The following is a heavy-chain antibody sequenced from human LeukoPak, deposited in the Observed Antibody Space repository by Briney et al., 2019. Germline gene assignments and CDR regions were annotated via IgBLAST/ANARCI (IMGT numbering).Heavy chain of an antibody. Sequence: GGSLRLSCAASGFGYSTFAMAWVRQAPGKGLEWVSTISTSGETTYYADSVKGRFTASRDNSKNTLYLQMNSLRAEDTAVYNCAKDFTDREFLMDIWGQGTMVTVSS. V-gene: IGHV3-23*01. CDR2: ISTSGETT. D-gene: IGHD5-24*01. CDR1: GFGYSTFA. CDR3: AKDFTDREFLMDI. J-gene: IGHJ3*02.